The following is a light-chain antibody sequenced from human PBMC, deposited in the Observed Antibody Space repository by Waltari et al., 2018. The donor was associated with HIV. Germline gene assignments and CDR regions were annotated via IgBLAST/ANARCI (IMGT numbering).Light chain of an antibody. Sequence: QSALTQPASVSGSLGQSITISCPGTSSDVGHYDLVSWYQQHPGKAPKIIIYEVNKRPPGASNRMSGSKSGNTASLTISGLQAEDEADYYCCSYSDRRIYVFGSGTRVSAL. V-gene: IGLV2-23*02. CDR2: EVN. J-gene: IGLJ1*01. CDR3: CSYSDRRIYV. CDR1: SSDVGHYDL.